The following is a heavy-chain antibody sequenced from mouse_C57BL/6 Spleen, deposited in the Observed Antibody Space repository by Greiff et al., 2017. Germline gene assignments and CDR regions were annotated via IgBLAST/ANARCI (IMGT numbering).Heavy chain of an antibody. D-gene: IGHD1-1*01. V-gene: IGHV1-69*01. CDR2: IDPSDSYT. Sequence: QVQLQQPGAELVMPGASVKLSCKASGYTFTSYWMHWVKQRPGQGLEWIGEIDPSDSYTNYNQKFKGKSTLTVDKSSSTAYMQLSSLASEDSAVYYCARYGYYGSSYAMDYWGQGTSVTVSS. J-gene: IGHJ4*01. CDR1: GYTFTSYW. CDR3: ARYGYYGSSYAMDY.